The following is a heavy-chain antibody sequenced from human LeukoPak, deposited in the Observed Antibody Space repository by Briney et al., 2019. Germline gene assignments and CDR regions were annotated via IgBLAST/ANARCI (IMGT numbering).Heavy chain of an antibody. CDR3: ARGQNWPEYGSGSYYDPPDY. CDR1: GYTFTRYG. J-gene: IGHJ4*02. D-gene: IGHD3-10*01. Sequence: ASVKVSCKASGYTFTRYGISWVRQAPGQRLEWMGWISAYNGHTNYTQKLQGRVTMTTDTSTSTAYMELRSLRSDDTAVYYCARGQNWPEYGSGSYYDPPDYWGQGTLVTVSS. CDR2: ISAYNGHT. V-gene: IGHV1-18*01.